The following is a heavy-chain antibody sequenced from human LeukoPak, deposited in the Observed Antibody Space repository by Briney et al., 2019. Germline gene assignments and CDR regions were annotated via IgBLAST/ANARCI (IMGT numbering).Heavy chain of an antibody. CDR1: GFTFSNYD. CDR3: ARDLDGFEY. J-gene: IGHJ4*02. CDR2: ISTTGDT. Sequence: PGGSLRLSCTASGFTFSNYDMHWVRQATGKGLEWVSAISTTGDTYYPGSVKGRFTISRENAKNSLYLQMNSLRAGDTAVYYCARDLDGFEYWGQGTLVTVSS. V-gene: IGHV3-13*01.